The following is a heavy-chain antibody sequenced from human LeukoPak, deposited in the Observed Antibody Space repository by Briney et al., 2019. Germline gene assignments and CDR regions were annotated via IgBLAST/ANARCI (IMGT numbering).Heavy chain of an antibody. CDR3: ARVHSGLHFDY. V-gene: IGHV1-46*01. J-gene: IGHJ4*02. CDR1: GYTFTGYY. CDR2: INPSGGST. D-gene: IGHD6-19*01. Sequence: ASVKVSCKASGYTFTGYYMHWVRQAPGQELEWMGIINPSGGSTSYAQKFQGRVTMTRDMSTSTVYMELSSLRSEDTAVYYCARVHSGLHFDYWGQGTLVTVSS.